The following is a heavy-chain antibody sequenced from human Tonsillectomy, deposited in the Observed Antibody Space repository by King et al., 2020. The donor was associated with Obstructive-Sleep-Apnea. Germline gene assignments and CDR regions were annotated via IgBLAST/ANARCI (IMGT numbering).Heavy chain of an antibody. Sequence: VQLVESGGGVVQPGRSLRLSCAASGFTFSSYVMHWVRQAPGKGLERVAVISYDGSNKYYADSVKGRFTISRDNSRNTLYLQMNSLRAEDTAVYYCAKDEGFYGSGSPNLDYWGQGTLVTVSS. D-gene: IGHD3-10*01. V-gene: IGHV3-30*18. CDR3: AKDEGFYGSGSPNLDY. J-gene: IGHJ4*02. CDR2: ISYDGSNK. CDR1: GFTFSSYV.